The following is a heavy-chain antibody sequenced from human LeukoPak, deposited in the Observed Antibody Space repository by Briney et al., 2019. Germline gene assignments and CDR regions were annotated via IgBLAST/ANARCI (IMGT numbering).Heavy chain of an antibody. CDR2: IYYDGIDK. D-gene: IGHD2-2*01. CDR1: GFAFTRHA. Sequence: GGSLRLSCAASGFAFTRHAMHWVRQAPGKGLEWVAYIYYDGIDKNYADTVKGRFSISRDNSKNTLYLQMNSLRDEDTAVYYCTKEGGGTVVLPEAHAFDIWGQGTMVTVSS. J-gene: IGHJ3*02. CDR3: TKEGGGTVVLPEAHAFDI. V-gene: IGHV3-30*02.